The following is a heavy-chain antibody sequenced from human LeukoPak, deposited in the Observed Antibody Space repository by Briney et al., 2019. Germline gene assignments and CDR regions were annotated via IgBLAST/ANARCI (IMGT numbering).Heavy chain of an antibody. Sequence: SETLSLTCTVSGGSISSSSYYWGWIRQPPGKGLEWIGSIYYSGRTYYNPSLKSRVTISVDTSKNQFSLKLSSVTAADTAVYYCARRGYSSGWYLDSYFDYWGQGTLVTVSS. D-gene: IGHD6-19*01. CDR3: ARRGYSSGWYLDSYFDY. CDR1: GGSISSSSYY. V-gene: IGHV4-39*01. CDR2: IYYSGRT. J-gene: IGHJ4*02.